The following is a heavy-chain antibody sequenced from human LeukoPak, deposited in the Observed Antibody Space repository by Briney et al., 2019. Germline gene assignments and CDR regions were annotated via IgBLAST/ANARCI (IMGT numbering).Heavy chain of an antibody. CDR2: IYHSGST. Sequence: SETLSLTCAVSGGSISSGGYSWSWIRQPPGKGLEWIGYIYHSGSTYYNPSLKSRVTISVDRSKNQFSLKLSSVTAADTAVYYCARGHHSSSSYYWGQGTLVTVSS. CDR1: GGSISSGGYS. D-gene: IGHD6-6*01. V-gene: IGHV4-30-2*01. CDR3: ARGHHSSSSYY. J-gene: IGHJ4*02.